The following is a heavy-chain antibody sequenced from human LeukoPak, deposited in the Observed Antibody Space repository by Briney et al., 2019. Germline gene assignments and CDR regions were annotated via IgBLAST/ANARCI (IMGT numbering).Heavy chain of an antibody. J-gene: IGHJ4*02. CDR2: ISGGGVST. CDR1: GFTFSSYA. D-gene: IGHD6-13*01. V-gene: IGHV3-23*01. Sequence: GGSLRLSCAASGFTFSSYAMSWVRQAPGKGLEWVSGISGGGVSTYYADSAKGRFTISRDNSKNTLYLQMNSLRAEDTAVYYCAKTRPLDSSSWSHGDYWGQGTLVTVSS. CDR3: AKTRPLDSSSWSHGDY.